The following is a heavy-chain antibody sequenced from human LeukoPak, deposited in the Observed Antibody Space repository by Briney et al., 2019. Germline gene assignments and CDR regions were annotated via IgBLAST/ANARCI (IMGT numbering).Heavy chain of an antibody. CDR3: ARAAAGLDP. J-gene: IGHJ5*02. Sequence: GGSLRLSCAASRFTFSNYAMSWVRQAPEKGLEWVSSISGIGASTYYADSVKGRFTVSRDNSKNTLSLQMNSLRAEDTAVYYCARAAAGLDPWGQGTLVTVSS. V-gene: IGHV3-23*01. D-gene: IGHD6-13*01. CDR1: RFTFSNYA. CDR2: ISGIGAST.